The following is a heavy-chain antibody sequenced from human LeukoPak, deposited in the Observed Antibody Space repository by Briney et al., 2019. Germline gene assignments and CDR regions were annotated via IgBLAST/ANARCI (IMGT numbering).Heavy chain of an antibody. J-gene: IGHJ5*02. CDR3: ARGMVYAMSNWFDP. Sequence: SETLSLTCTVSSGSISSYYWSWIRQPPGNGLEWIGYIYYSGSTNYNPSLKSRVTISVDTSKNQFSLKLSSVTAEDTAVYYCARGMVYAMSNWFDPWGQGTLVTVSS. CDR2: IYYSGST. D-gene: IGHD2-8*01. CDR1: SGSISSYY. V-gene: IGHV4-59*08.